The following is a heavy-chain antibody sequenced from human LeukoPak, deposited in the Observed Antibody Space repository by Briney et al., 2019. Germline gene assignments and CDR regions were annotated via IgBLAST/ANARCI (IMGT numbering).Heavy chain of an antibody. Sequence: PSETLSLTCALSGYSLGKNYYWGWIPQSPGKGLEWIGRIYGRASTSHHPSPLDRVTMSVDTSKNHSSLQLTSVTAADTAVYYCARYVSRGSASTMFDYGGAGMQVTVSS. CDR1: GYSLGKNYY. D-gene: IGHD3-10*02. CDR2: IYGRAST. V-gene: IGHV4-38-2*01. CDR3: ARYVSRGSASTMFDY. J-gene: IGHJ4*02.